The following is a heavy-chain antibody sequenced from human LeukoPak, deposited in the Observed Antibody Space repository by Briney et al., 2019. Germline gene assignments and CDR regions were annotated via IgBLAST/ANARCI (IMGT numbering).Heavy chain of an antibody. CDR2: ISSSGNTI. D-gene: IGHD5-18*01. Sequence: GSLRLSCAASGFTFSSYSINWVRQAPGKGLEWVSYISSSGNTIDYADSVKGRFTISRDNAKNSLYLQMVSLRAEDTAVYYCARLRGYSYGYGDYWGQGTLVTVSS. V-gene: IGHV3-48*04. J-gene: IGHJ4*02. CDR1: GFTFSSYS. CDR3: ARLRGYSYGYGDY.